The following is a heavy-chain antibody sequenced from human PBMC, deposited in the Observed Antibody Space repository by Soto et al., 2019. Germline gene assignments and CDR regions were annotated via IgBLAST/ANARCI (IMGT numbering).Heavy chain of an antibody. V-gene: IGHV3-33*01. Sequence: GGSLRLSCAASGFTFSSYGMHWVRQAPGKGLEWVAVIWYDGSNKYYADSVKGRFTISRDNSKNTLYLQMNSLRAEDTAVYYCARDQFSGYSSSWYARGRFDYWGQGTLVTVSS. CDR3: ARDQFSGYSSSWYARGRFDY. D-gene: IGHD6-13*01. J-gene: IGHJ4*02. CDR2: IWYDGSNK. CDR1: GFTFSSYG.